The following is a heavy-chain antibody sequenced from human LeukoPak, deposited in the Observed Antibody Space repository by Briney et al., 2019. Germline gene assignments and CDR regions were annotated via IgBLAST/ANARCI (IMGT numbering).Heavy chain of an antibody. J-gene: IGHJ3*02. CDR3: AKETVVVVAAPPDAFDI. Sequence: GGSLRLSCAASGFTFSSYAMSWVRQAPGKVLEWVSGISGSGGSTHYPDSVKDRFNISRDNSKNTLYLQMNSLRAEDTAVYYCAKETVVVVAAPPDAFDIWGQGTMVTVSS. D-gene: IGHD2-15*01. CDR1: GFTFSSYA. V-gene: IGHV3-23*01. CDR2: ISGSGGST.